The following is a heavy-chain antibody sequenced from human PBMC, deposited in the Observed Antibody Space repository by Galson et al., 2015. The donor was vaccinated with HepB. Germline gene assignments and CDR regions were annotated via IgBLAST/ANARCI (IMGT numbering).Heavy chain of an antibody. D-gene: IGHD3-22*01. J-gene: IGHJ4*02. CDR3: ARQYGSSGYYAY. Sequence: SVKVSCKASGGTFSSKTFSWVRQAPGQGLEWMGGIIPIFGSANYAQKFQGRVTITADESTSTTYMELSSLRSEDTAVYYCARQYGSSGYYAYWGQGTLVTVSS. CDR1: GGTFSSKT. CDR2: IIPIFGSA. V-gene: IGHV1-69*13.